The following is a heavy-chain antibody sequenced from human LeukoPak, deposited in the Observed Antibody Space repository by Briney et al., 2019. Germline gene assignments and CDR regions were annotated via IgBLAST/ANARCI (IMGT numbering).Heavy chain of an antibody. Sequence: GGSLRLSCAASGFTFSSYWMSWVRQAPGKGLEWVTYIKQDGSEKYYVDSVKGRFTISRDNAKNSLYLQMNSLRAEDTAVYYCARAYDFWSDPYYMDVWGKGTTVTISS. D-gene: IGHD3-3*01. J-gene: IGHJ6*03. V-gene: IGHV3-7*01. CDR2: IKQDGSEK. CDR1: GFTFSSYW. CDR3: ARAYDFWSDPYYMDV.